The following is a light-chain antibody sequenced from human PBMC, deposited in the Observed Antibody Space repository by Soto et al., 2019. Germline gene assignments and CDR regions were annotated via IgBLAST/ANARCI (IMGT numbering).Light chain of an antibody. CDR2: DVS. Sequence: QSVLTQPPSASGSPGQSVTISCTGTKNDIGVYDFVSWYQQHPGRVPKVIIYDVSQRPSGVPDRFSGSKSGNTASLTISDLQAEDEADYYCCSNAGGPDVFGSGTKVTVL. CDR1: KNDIGVYDF. CDR3: CSNAGGPDV. V-gene: IGLV2-8*01. J-gene: IGLJ1*01.